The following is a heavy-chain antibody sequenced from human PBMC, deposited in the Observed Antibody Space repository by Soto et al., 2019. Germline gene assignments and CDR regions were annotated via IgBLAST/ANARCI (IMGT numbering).Heavy chain of an antibody. CDR2: ITSSSSAI. J-gene: IGHJ4*02. CDR3: ARGPVAAIDY. Sequence: EVQLVESGGGLVQAGGSLRLSCAASGFTFSSYSMNWVRQAPGKGLEWDSHITSSSSAIYYADSVKGQFTISRDNAKNSLYLQMNSLRAEDTAIYYCARGPVAAIDYWGQGILVTVSS. V-gene: IGHV3-48*01. CDR1: GFTFSSYS. D-gene: IGHD6-19*01.